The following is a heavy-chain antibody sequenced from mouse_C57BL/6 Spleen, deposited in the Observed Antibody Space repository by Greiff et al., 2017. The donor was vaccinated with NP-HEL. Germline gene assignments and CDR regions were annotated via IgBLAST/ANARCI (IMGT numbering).Heavy chain of an antibody. Sequence: QVQLQQSGAELVRPGASVKLSCKASGYTFTDYYINWVKQRPGQGLEWIARIYPGSGNTYYNEKFKGKATLTAEKSSSTAYMQLSSLTSEDSAVYFCARSHYYYGSSPWYFDYWGQGTTLTVSS. V-gene: IGHV1-76*01. CDR2: IYPGSGNT. D-gene: IGHD1-1*01. CDR1: GYTFTDYY. CDR3: ARSHYYYGSSPWYFDY. J-gene: IGHJ2*01.